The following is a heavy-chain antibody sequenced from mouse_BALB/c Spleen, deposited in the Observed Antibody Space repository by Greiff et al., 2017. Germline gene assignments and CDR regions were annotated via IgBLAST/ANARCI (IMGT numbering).Heavy chain of an antibody. CDR1: GFTFSSYA. Sequence: DVMLVESGGGLVKPGGSLKLSCAASGFTFSSYAMSWVRQTPEKRLEWVASISSGGSTYYPDSVKGRFTISRDNARNILYLQMSSLRSEDTAMYYCARSYPYFDYWGQGTTLTVSS. V-gene: IGHV5-6-5*01. D-gene: IGHD2-10*01. J-gene: IGHJ2*01. CDR3: ARSYPYFDY. CDR2: ISSGGST.